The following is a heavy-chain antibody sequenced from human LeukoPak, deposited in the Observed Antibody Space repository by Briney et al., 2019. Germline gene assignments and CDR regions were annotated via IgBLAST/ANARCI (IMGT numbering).Heavy chain of an antibody. Sequence: SETLSLTCAVSGGSFSGYSWSWIRQPPGKGLEWIGEINHSGSTNYNPSLKSRVTISVDTSKNQFSLKLSSVTAADTAVYYCASNLILTGYYTDAFDIWGQGTMVTVSS. V-gene: IGHV4-34*01. CDR1: GGSFSGYS. D-gene: IGHD3-9*01. CDR2: INHSGST. CDR3: ASNLILTGYYTDAFDI. J-gene: IGHJ3*02.